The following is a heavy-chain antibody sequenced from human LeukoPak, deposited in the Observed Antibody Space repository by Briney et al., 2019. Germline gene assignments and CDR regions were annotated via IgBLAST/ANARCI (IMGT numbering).Heavy chain of an antibody. CDR3: ARDQAFVYCSGGTCYDDY. V-gene: IGHV1-2*02. CDR1: GYTFTGYY. J-gene: IGHJ4*02. Sequence: ASVKVSCKASGYTFTGYYMHWVRQAPGQGLEWIVWINPNSGDTHYAQKSQGRVTMTRDTSINTAYMELSRLRSDDTAVYYCARDQAFVYCSGGTCYDDYWGQGSLVTVSS. D-gene: IGHD2-15*01. CDR2: INPNSGDT.